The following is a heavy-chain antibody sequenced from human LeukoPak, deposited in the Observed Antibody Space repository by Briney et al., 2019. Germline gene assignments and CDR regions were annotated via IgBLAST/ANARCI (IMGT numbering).Heavy chain of an antibody. J-gene: IGHJ4*02. V-gene: IGHV3-23*01. CDR1: GFTFTSYA. CDR3: AKSAGSSSSLAVDY. D-gene: IGHD6-6*01. Sequence: PGGSLRLSCAASGFTFTSYAMNWVRQAPGKGLEWVSTISGSGGSTYYADSVKGRFTMSRDNSENTLYLQMNSLRAEDTAVYYCAKSAGSSSSLAVDYWGQGTLVTVSS. CDR2: ISGSGGST.